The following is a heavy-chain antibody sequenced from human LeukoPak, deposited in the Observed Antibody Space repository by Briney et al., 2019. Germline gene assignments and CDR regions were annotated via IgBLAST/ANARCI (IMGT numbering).Heavy chain of an antibody. Sequence: PGGSLRLSCAASGFTFINFAMSWVRQAPGKGLEWVSVISGSGGSTVYSDSVKGRFTISIDNSKNTLYLQMNSLRAEDTAIYYCAKDAPTYIPVTGPEDNWGQGTLVTVSS. CDR3: AKDAPTYIPVTGPEDN. J-gene: IGHJ4*02. V-gene: IGHV3-23*01. CDR2: ISGSGGST. D-gene: IGHD6-19*01. CDR1: GFTFINFA.